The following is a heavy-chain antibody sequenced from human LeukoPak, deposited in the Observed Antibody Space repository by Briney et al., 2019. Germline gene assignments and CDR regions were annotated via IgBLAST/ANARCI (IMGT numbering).Heavy chain of an antibody. CDR1: GYSISSGYY. J-gene: IGHJ6*03. CDR3: ARVNNPYYYYYMDV. CDR2: IYHSGST. Sequence: PSETLSPTCTVSGYSISSGYYWGWIRQPPGKGLEWIGSIYHSGSTYYNPSLKSRVSISLDTSKNQFSLKLSSVTAADTAVYYCARVNNPYYYYYMDVWGKGTTVTVSS. V-gene: IGHV4-38-2*02. D-gene: IGHD1/OR15-1a*01.